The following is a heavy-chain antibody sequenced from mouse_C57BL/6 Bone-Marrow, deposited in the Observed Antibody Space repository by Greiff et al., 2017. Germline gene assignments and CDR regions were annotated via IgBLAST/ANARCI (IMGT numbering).Heavy chain of an antibody. CDR3: ASAVYYVSSSPNWYLDV. V-gene: IGHV1-50*01. D-gene: IGHD1-1*01. J-gene: IGHJ1*03. CDR2: IDPSDSGT. Sequence: VQLQQPGAELVKPGASVKLSCKASGYTFTSYWMQWVKQRPGQGLEWIGEIDPSDSGTNYNQKFKGKATLTVDTSSSTAYMQLSSLTSEDSAVYYCASAVYYVSSSPNWYLDVWGTGTTVTVSS. CDR1: GYTFTSYW.